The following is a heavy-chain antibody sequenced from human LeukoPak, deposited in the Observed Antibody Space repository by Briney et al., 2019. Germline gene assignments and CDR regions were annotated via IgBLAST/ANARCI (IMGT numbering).Heavy chain of an antibody. D-gene: IGHD3-22*01. Sequence: SETLSLTCTVSGVSISSSNSYWGWIRQPPGKGLEWIGSIYYSGNTYYNPSLKGRVTISVDTSKNQFSLKVSSVTAADTAVYYCARATRLGGYYDSSGNYSHDYWGQGTLVTVSS. CDR3: ARATRLGGYYDSSGNYSHDY. CDR1: GVSISSSNSY. J-gene: IGHJ4*02. CDR2: IYYSGNT. V-gene: IGHV4-39*07.